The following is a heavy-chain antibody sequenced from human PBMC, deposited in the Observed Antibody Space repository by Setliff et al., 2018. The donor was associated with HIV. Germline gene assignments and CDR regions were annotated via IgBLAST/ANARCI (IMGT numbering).Heavy chain of an antibody. Sequence: ASVKVSCKASGYTFNNFYLHWVRQAPGQGLEWMGWINPNSGGTNYARKFQGRVTMTRDTSISTAYMELNSLRSEDTAVYYCATAGGRSWFDPWGPGTLVTVSS. CDR1: GYTFNNFY. J-gene: IGHJ5*02. D-gene: IGHD3-16*01. CDR2: INPNSGGT. CDR3: ATAGGRSWFDP. V-gene: IGHV1-2*02.